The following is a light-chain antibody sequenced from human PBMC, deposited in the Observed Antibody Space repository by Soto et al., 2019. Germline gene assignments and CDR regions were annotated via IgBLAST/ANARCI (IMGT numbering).Light chain of an antibody. V-gene: IGKV1-5*03. Sequence: DIQMTQSPSTLSASVGDRVTITCRASQSISSWLAWYQQKPGKAPKLLIYKASSLESGVPSRFSGRGSGTEFTLTISSLQPDDFATYYCQQYNDNPWTFGPGTKVEIK. CDR1: QSISSW. CDR2: KAS. J-gene: IGKJ1*01. CDR3: QQYNDNPWT.